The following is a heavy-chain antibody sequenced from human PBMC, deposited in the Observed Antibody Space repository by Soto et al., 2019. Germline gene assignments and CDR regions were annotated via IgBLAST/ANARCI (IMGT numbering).Heavy chain of an antibody. CDR1: GCNIISGTYY. D-gene: IGHD3-10*01. V-gene: IGHV4-31*03. J-gene: IGHJ4*02. CDR3: ARGGITRSSLRYFDY. CDR2: IYYSGST. Sequence: SETLSHTCIFSGCNIISGTYYWSWIRKHPGKGLEWIGYIYYSGSTYYNPSLKSRVTISVDTSKNQFSLKLSSVTAADTAVYYCARGGITRSSLRYFDYWGQGTQVTVS.